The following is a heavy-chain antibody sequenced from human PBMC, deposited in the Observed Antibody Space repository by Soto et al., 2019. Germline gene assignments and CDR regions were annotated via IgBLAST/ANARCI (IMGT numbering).Heavy chain of an antibody. D-gene: IGHD6-6*01. CDR2: IYTSGST. Sequence: PSETLSLTCTVSGGSISSYYWSWIRQPAGKGLEWIGRIYTSGSTNYNPSLKSRVTMSVDTSKNQFSLKLSSVTAADTAVYYCARDLGSSSSIGAFAIWGQRTMVTVSS. J-gene: IGHJ3*02. CDR1: GGSISSYY. CDR3: ARDLGSSSSIGAFAI. V-gene: IGHV4-4*07.